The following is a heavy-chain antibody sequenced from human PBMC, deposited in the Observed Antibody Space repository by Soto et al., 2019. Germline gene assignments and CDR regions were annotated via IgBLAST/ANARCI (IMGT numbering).Heavy chain of an antibody. CDR3: ARGGIAVARPFGKYYYYGMDV. V-gene: IGHV3-33*01. CDR1: GFTFSSYG. Sequence: QVQLVESGGGVVQPGRSLRLSCAVSGFTFSSYGMHWVRQAPGKGLEWVAVIWYDGSNKYYADSVKGRFTISRDNSKNTLYLQMNSLRAEDTAVYYCARGGIAVARPFGKYYYYGMDVWGQGTTVTVSS. D-gene: IGHD6-19*01. CDR2: IWYDGSNK. J-gene: IGHJ6*02.